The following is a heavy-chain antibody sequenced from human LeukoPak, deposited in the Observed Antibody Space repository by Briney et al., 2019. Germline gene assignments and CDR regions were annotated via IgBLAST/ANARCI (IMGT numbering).Heavy chain of an antibody. CDR2: ISGSDAST. V-gene: IGHV3-23*01. Sequence: GGSLRLSCLTSGFTLSTNAMSWVRQAPGKGLEWISGISGSDASTYYADSVKGRFTISRDNSKNTLYLQMNSLRAEDTAVYYCAKDLLVGSIPLDYGMDVWGQGTTVTVSS. J-gene: IGHJ6*02. CDR1: GFTLSTNA. CDR3: AKDLLVGSIPLDYGMDV. D-gene: IGHD1-26*01.